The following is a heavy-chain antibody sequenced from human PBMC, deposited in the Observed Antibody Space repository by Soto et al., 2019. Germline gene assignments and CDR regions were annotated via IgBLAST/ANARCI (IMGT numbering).Heavy chain of an antibody. CDR3: VGGQYYFDY. CDR1: GFPFTSYG. V-gene: IGHV3-30*03. J-gene: IGHJ4*02. D-gene: IGHD3-10*01. CDR2: ISYDGSDK. Sequence: QVQLVESGGGVVQPGRSLRLSCAASGFPFTSYGMHWVREGPDKGLEWVAIISYDGSDKYYADSVKGRFPISRDNSKNTLYLQMNSLRPEDTALYYCVGGQYYFDYRGQGTLVSVSS.